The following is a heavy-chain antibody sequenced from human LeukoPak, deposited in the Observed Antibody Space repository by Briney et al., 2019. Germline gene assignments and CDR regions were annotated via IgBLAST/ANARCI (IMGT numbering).Heavy chain of an antibody. CDR3: AKGPGAYSNYFDY. CDR1: GFTFSSYA. CDR2: LSYDGSNK. D-gene: IGHD4-11*01. V-gene: IGHV3-30-3*01. Sequence: GGSLRLSCAASGFTFSSYAMHWVRQAPGKGLEWVAVLSYDGSNKYYADSVKGRFTISRDNSKNTLYLQMNSLRAEDTALYYCAKGPGAYSNYFDYWSQGTLVTVSS. J-gene: IGHJ4*02.